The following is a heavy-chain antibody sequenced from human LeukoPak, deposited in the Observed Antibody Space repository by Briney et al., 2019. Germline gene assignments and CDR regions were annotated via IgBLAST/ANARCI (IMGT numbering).Heavy chain of an antibody. Sequence: SETLSLTRTVSGGSISSGSYYWSWIRQPAGKGLEWIGRIYTSGSTNYNPSLKSRVTISVDTSKNQFSLKLSSVTAADTAVYYCARALSLWFGEGGFDYWGQGTLVTVSS. J-gene: IGHJ4*02. CDR2: IYTSGST. V-gene: IGHV4-61*02. CDR3: ARALSLWFGEGGFDY. D-gene: IGHD3-10*01. CDR1: GGSISSGSYY.